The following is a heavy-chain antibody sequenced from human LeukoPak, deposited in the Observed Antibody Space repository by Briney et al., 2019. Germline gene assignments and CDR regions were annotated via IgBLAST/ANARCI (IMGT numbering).Heavy chain of an antibody. CDR2: IYHSGST. Sequence: PSETLSLTCAVSGGSISSGGYSWSWIRQPPGKGLEWIGYIYHSGSTNYNPSLKSRVTISVDTSKNQFSLKLSSVTAADTAVYYCARNSGSYVPLRAGIDYWGQGTLVTVSS. V-gene: IGHV4-30-2*01. J-gene: IGHJ4*02. D-gene: IGHD1-26*01. CDR1: GGSISSGGYS. CDR3: ARNSGSYVPLRAGIDY.